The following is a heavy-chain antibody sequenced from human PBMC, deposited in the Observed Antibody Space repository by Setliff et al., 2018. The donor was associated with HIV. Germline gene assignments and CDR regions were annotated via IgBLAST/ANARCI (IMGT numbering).Heavy chain of an antibody. J-gene: IGHJ6*03. CDR2: INPNTSDT. Sequence: ASVKVSCKASGYTFTGHYMHWVRQAPGQGLEWVGWINPNTSDTNYAQKFQGRVTMTRDTSISTAYMELSRLRSDDTAVYYCARVPVSNYYYYMDVWGKGTTVTVSS. CDR1: GYTFTGHY. CDR3: ARVPVSNYYYYMDV. V-gene: IGHV1-2*02.